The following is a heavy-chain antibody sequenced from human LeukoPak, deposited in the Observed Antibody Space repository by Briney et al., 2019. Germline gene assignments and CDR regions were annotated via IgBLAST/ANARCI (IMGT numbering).Heavy chain of an antibody. CDR1: GGSISSYY. V-gene: IGHV4-4*07. D-gene: IGHD3-3*01. J-gene: IGHJ4*02. CDR2: IYTSGST. CDR3: ARVGWSGYYTSYYFDY. Sequence: SETLSLTRTVSGGSISSYYWSWIRQPAGKGLEWIGRIYTSGSTNYNPSLKSRVTMSVDTSKNQFSLKLSSVTAAGTAVYYCARVGWSGYYTSYYFDYWGQGTLVTVSS.